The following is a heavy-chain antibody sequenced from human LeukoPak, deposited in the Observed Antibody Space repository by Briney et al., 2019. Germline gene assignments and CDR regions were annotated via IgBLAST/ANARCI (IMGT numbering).Heavy chain of an antibody. CDR1: GFTVSSNY. V-gene: IGHV3-66*02. Sequence: GGSLRLSCAASGFTVSSNYMSWVRQAPGKGLEWVSVIYSGGSTYYADSVKGRFTISRDNSKNTLYLQMNSLRAEDTAVYYCARDRIVVRGVGAYYCYGMDVWGQGTTVTVSS. CDR2: IYSGGST. CDR3: ARDRIVVRGVGAYYCYGMDV. J-gene: IGHJ6*02. D-gene: IGHD3-10*01.